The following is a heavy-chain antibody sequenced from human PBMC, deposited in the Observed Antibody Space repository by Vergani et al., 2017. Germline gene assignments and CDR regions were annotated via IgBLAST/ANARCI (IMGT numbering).Heavy chain of an antibody. CDR3: AGEGVGYCSGGSCNWFDP. CDR1: GGTFSSYA. CDR2: IIPIFGTA. V-gene: IGHV1-69*05. Sequence: QVQLVQSGAEVKKPGSSVKVSCKASGGTFSSYAISWVRQAPGQGLEWMGGIIPIFGTANYAQKFQGRVTITPDESTGTAYMELSSLRSEDTAVYYCAGEGVGYCSGGSCNWFDPWGQGTLVTVSS. D-gene: IGHD2-15*01. J-gene: IGHJ5*02.